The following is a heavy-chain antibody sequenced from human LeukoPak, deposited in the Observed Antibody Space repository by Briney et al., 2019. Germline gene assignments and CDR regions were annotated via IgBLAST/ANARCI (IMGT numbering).Heavy chain of an antibody. D-gene: IGHD3-9*01. CDR3: ARSLHCDILTGSGMDV. Sequence: GGSLRLSCAASGFTFSDYYVSWIRQAPGKGLEWVSYISSSGSTIYYADSVKGRFTISRDNAKNSLYLQMNSLRAEDTAVYYCARSLHCDILTGSGMDVWGQGTTVTVSS. CDR1: GFTFSDYY. CDR2: ISSSGSTI. J-gene: IGHJ6*02. V-gene: IGHV3-11*01.